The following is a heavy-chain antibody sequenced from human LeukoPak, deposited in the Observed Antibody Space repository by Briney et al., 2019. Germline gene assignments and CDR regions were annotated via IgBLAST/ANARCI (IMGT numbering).Heavy chain of an antibody. V-gene: IGHV1-2*02. Sequence: GASVKVSCKASGYTFTGYYMHWVRQAPGQGLEWMGWINPNSGGTNYEQKFQGRVTMTRDTSISTAYMELSRLRSDDTAVYYCARDGVRNDAFDIWGQGTMVTVSS. CDR1: GYTFTGYY. J-gene: IGHJ3*02. CDR3: ARDGVRNDAFDI. CDR2: INPNSGGT. D-gene: IGHD1-1*01.